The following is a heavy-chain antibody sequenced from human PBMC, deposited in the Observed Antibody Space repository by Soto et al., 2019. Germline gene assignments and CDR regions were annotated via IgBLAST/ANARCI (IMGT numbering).Heavy chain of an antibody. D-gene: IGHD3-9*01. V-gene: IGHV1-2*04. CDR2: INPNSGGT. CDR3: ARDLAYYDILTGQPYYYGMDV. CDR1: GYTFTVCY. Sequence: ASVKVSCKASGYTFTVCYMRWVRQAPGQGLEWMGWINPNSGGTNYAQKFQGWVTMTRDTSISTAYMELSRLRSDDTAVYYCARDLAYYDILTGQPYYYGMDVWGQGTTVTVSS. J-gene: IGHJ6*02.